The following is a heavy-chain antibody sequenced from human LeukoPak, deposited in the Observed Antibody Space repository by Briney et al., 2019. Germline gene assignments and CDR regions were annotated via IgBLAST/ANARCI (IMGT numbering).Heavy chain of an antibody. J-gene: IGHJ4*02. CDR3: AGDEGYCSSTSCYFYYFDY. CDR2: IKQDGSKE. CDR1: GFSFSSYW. V-gene: IGHV3-7*01. D-gene: IGHD2-2*01. Sequence: GGSLRLSCGASGFSFSSYWMSWVRQAPGKGLEWVANIKQDGSKEYYVDSVKGRFTISRDNAKNSLSLQMNSLRAEDTAVYYCAGDEGYCSSTSCYFYYFDYWGQGTLVTVSS.